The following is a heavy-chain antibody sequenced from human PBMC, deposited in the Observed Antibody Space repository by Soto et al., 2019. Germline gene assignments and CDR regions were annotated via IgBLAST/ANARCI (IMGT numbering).Heavy chain of an antibody. D-gene: IGHD3-10*01. CDR3: AKESNNVLLWFESDAFDI. Sequence: EVQLLESGGGLVQPGGSLRLSCAASGFTFSSYAMSWVRQAPGKGLEWVSGISGSGGSTYYADSVKGRFTISRDNSKNTLYLQMNSLRAEDTAVYYCAKESNNVLLWFESDAFDIWGQGTMVTVSS. J-gene: IGHJ3*02. CDR1: GFTFSSYA. V-gene: IGHV3-23*01. CDR2: ISGSGGST.